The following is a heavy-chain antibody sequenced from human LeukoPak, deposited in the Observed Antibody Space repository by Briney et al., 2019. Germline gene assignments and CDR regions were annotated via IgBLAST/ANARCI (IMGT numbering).Heavy chain of an antibody. Sequence: PGGSLRLSCTVSGFTVSSDSMSWVRQAPGKGLEWVSAISGSGGSTYYADSVKGRFTISRDNSKNTLYLQMNNLRAEDTAVYYCAKTRGSGPFDYWGQGTLVTVSS. J-gene: IGHJ4*02. CDR3: AKTRGSGPFDY. CDR1: GFTVSSDS. CDR2: ISGSGGST. D-gene: IGHD3-10*01. V-gene: IGHV3-23*01.